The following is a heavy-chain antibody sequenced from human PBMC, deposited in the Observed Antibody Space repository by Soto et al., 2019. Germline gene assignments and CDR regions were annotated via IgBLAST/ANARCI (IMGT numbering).Heavy chain of an antibody. V-gene: IGHV5-10-1*01. CDR2: IDPSDSYT. D-gene: IGHD3-10*01. Sequence: GESLKISCKGSGYSFTSYWISWVRQMPGKGLEWMGRIDPSDSYTNYSPSFQGHVTISADKSISTAYLQWSSLKASDTAVYYCARDRSGSSGYYGMDVWGQGTTVTVSS. CDR3: ARDRSGSSGYYGMDV. CDR1: GYSFTSYW. J-gene: IGHJ6*02.